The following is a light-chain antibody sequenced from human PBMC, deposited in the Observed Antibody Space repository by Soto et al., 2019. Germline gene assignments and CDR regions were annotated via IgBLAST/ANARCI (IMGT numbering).Light chain of an antibody. CDR1: QSVDSNY. V-gene: IGKV3-20*01. CDR2: GAS. Sequence: EIVLTQSPGTLSLSPGEEATLSCRASQSVDSNYLAWYQQKPGQTPRLIIYGASGRADGIPHRFSGSGFGTDFTLTISKVEPEDFAVYYCQQYNNWPPWTFGQGTKVEIK. J-gene: IGKJ1*01. CDR3: QQYNNWPPWT.